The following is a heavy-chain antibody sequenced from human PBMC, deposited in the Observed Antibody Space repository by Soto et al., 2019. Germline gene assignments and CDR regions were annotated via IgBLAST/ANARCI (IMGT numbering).Heavy chain of an antibody. D-gene: IGHD2-8*01. J-gene: IGHJ4*02. CDR2: IYYSGST. CDR3: ARHVLVHYFDY. Sequence: TLSLTCTVSGGSISSSSYYWGWIRQPPGKGLEWIGSIYYSGSTYYNPSLKSRVTISVDTSKNQFSLKLSSVTAADTAVYYCARHVLVHYFDYWGQGTLVTVSS. V-gene: IGHV4-39*01. CDR1: GGSISSSSYY.